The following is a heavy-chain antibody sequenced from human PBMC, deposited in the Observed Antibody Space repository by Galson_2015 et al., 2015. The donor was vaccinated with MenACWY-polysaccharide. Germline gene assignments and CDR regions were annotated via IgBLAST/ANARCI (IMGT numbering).Heavy chain of an antibody. CDR3: VKAHFTSGWNRGPGY. CDR2: ISMDGRNT. V-gene: IGHV3-23*01. J-gene: IGHJ4*02. D-gene: IGHD6-19*01. CDR1: GFTFSDFT. Sequence: SLRLSCAASGFTFSDFTMSWIRQAPGKGLEWVTVISMDGRNTYYADPVKGRFTISRDNSKNTLYLQMNGLTADDTAIYYCVKAHFTSGWNRGPGYWGKGTLVTVSS.